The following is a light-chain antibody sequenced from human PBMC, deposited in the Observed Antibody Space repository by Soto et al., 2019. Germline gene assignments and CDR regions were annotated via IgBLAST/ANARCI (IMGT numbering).Light chain of an antibody. CDR2: GAS. CDR3: HQYHKWPPFP. J-gene: IGKJ4*01. V-gene: IGKV3-15*01. Sequence: EIVMTQSPATLSMSPGERVSISCRASQTVSNNLAWYQQKPGQAPRLLIYGASTRAIGVAARVSGSGSGTEFTLTITSLQSEDFAVYYCHQYHKWPPFPVGGGTVVEIK. CDR1: QTVSNN.